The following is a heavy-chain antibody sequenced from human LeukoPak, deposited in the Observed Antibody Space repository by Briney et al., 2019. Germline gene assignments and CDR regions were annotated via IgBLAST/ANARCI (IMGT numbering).Heavy chain of an antibody. CDR2: ISGSGDRT. V-gene: IGHV3-23*01. J-gene: IGHJ4*02. D-gene: IGHD1-26*01. Sequence: QPGGSLRLSCAASGFPFSSYAMSWVRQAPGKGLEWVSAISGSGDRTDYADSVKGRFTISRDNSKNTLYLQMSSLRAEDTAIYYCAKVGLGGAYYDYLGQGTLVTVSS. CDR3: AKVGLGGAYYDY. CDR1: GFPFSSYA.